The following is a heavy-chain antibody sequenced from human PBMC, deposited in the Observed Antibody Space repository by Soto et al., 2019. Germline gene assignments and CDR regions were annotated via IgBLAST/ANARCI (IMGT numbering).Heavy chain of an antibody. CDR1: GGTFSSYA. CDR2: IIPIFGTA. J-gene: IGHJ3*02. Sequence: SVKVSCKASGGTFSSYAISWVRQAPGQGLEWMGGIIPIFGTANYAQKFQGRVTITADESTSTAYMELSSLRSEDTAVYYCARDKYYYDSSGPWDAFDIWGQGTMVTGSS. V-gene: IGHV1-69*13. D-gene: IGHD3-22*01. CDR3: ARDKYYYDSSGPWDAFDI.